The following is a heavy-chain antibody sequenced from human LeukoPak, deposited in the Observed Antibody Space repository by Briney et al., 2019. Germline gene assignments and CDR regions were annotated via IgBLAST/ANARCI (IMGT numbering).Heavy chain of an antibody. J-gene: IGHJ6*03. D-gene: IGHD6-19*01. Sequence: SETLSLTCSVSGGSFDSKYWSWIRQPPGKGLEWIGYIYTSGSTKYNPSLKSRVTISVDTSKNQFSLKLSSVTAADTAVYYCARRNGIAVAGTGRYYYYYYMDVWGKGTTVTVSS. V-gene: IGHV4-4*09. CDR3: ARRNGIAVAGTGRYYYYYYMDV. CDR1: GGSFDSKY. CDR2: IYTSGST.